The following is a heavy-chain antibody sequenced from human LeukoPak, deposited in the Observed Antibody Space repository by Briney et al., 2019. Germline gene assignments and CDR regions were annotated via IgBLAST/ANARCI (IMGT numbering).Heavy chain of an antibody. CDR2: IIPIFGTA. V-gene: IGHV1-69*05. CDR1: GYTFTSYG. J-gene: IGHJ3*02. D-gene: IGHD2-21*02. Sequence: GAPVKVSCKASGYTFTSYGISWVRQASGQGLEWMGRIIPIFGTANYAQKFQGRVTITTDESTSTAYMELSSLRSEDTAVYYCARAVEYCGGDCYPGAGAFDIWGQGTMVTVSS. CDR3: ARAVEYCGGDCYPGAGAFDI.